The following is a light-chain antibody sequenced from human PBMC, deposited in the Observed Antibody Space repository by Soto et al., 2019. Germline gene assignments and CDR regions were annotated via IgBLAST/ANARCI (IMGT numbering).Light chain of an antibody. V-gene: IGKV3-20*01. CDR1: QSISSSY. CDR2: GAS. J-gene: IGKJ3*01. CDR3: QHYGNSLFT. Sequence: EIVLTQSPGTLSLSPGERATLSCRASQSISSSYLAWYQQKPGQAPRLLIYGASNRATGIPDRFSGSGSGTDFTLNISRLEPEDFAVYYCQHYGNSLFTFGPGTKVDIK.